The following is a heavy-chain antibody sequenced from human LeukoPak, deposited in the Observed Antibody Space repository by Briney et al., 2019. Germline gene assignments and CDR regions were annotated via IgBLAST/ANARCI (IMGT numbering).Heavy chain of an antibody. CDR3: ARDPFVGIPDYFDS. J-gene: IGHJ4*02. CDR2: IWYDGSNK. D-gene: IGHD1-26*01. CDR1: GFTFSSYG. Sequence: GGSLRLSCAASGFTFSSYGMHWVRQAPGKGLEWVAVIWYDGSNKYYADSVKGRFTISRDNSKNTLYLQMNSLRAEDTAVYYCARDPFVGIPDYFDSWGQGTLVAVSS. V-gene: IGHV3-33*01.